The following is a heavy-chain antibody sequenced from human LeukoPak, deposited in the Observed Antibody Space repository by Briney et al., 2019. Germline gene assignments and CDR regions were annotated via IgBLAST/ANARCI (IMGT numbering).Heavy chain of an antibody. J-gene: IGHJ4*02. CDR3: TGLIAVAGTGFDY. V-gene: IGHV4-59*01. D-gene: IGHD6-19*01. CDR2: IYYSGST. CDR1: GGSISSYY. Sequence: SETLSLTCTVSGGSISSYYWSWTRQPPGKGLEWIGYIYYSGSTNYNPSLKSRVTISVDTSKNQFSLKLSSVTAADTAVYYCTGLIAVAGTGFDYWGQGTLVTVSS.